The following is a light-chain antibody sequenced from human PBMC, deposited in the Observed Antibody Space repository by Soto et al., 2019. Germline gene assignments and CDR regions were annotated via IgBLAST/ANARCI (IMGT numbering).Light chain of an antibody. J-gene: IGKJ3*01. V-gene: IGKV1-33*01. CDR1: QDITYH. CDR2: DAS. CDR3: QKYDGVPQ. Sequence: DIQMTQSPSSLSASVGDTVTITCQASQDITYHLNWYQQKPGKAPNLLIYDASHLETVVPSRFSGSGSGTYFTLTVSSLQPEDIGTFYCQKYDGVPQFGPGTKVDL.